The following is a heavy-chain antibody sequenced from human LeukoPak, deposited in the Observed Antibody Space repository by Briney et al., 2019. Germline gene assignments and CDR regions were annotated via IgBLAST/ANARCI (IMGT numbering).Heavy chain of an antibody. V-gene: IGHV3-66*01. D-gene: IGHD6-13*01. CDR3: VRDIVPYSSNWYYLDY. CDR2: IYSGGDT. CDR1: GITVSRNY. Sequence: GGSLRLSCAASGITVSRNYMSWVRQAPGKGLEWVSIIYSGGDTYYADSVKGRFTISRDNSKNTLYLQMNSLRAEDTAVYYCVRDIVPYSSNWYYLDYWGQGTLVTVSS. J-gene: IGHJ4*02.